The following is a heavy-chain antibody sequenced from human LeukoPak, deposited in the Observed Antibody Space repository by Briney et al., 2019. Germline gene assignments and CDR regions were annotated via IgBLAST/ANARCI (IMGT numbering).Heavy chain of an antibody. D-gene: IGHD3-10*01. J-gene: IGHJ4*02. V-gene: IGHV3-30-3*01. Sequence: GGSLRLSCVASGFTFSRYAMHWVRLAPGKGLEWVAVISYDGSNKYYADSVKGRFTISRDNSKNTLYLQMNSLRAEDTALYYCARDGNFYYGPGSYCDYWGQGTLVTASS. CDR2: ISYDGSNK. CDR1: GFTFSRYA. CDR3: ARDGNFYYGPGSYCDY.